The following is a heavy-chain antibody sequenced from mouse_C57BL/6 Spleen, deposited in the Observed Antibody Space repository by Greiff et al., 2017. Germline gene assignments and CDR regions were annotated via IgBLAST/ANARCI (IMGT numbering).Heavy chain of an antibody. Sequence: EVKLVESGGDLVKPGGSLKLSCAASGFTFSSYGMSWVRQTPDKRLEWVATISSGGSYTYYPDSVKGRFTISRDNAKNTLYLLMSSLKSEDTAMYYCARDHDGTTRDYFDYWGQGTTLTVSS. CDR2: ISSGGSYT. J-gene: IGHJ2*01. CDR1: GFTFSSYG. V-gene: IGHV5-6*01. CDR3: ARDHDGTTRDYFDY. D-gene: IGHD2-3*01.